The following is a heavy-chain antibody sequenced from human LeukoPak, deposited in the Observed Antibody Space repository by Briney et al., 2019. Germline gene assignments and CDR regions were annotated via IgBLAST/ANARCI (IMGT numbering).Heavy chain of an antibody. CDR2: IYTSGST. J-gene: IGHJ6*03. CDR3: ARDRGPYYDFWSGYYSYYYYYMDV. CDR1: GGSISSYY. Sequence: SETLSLTCTVPGGSISSYYWSWIRQPAGKGLEWIGRIYTSGSTNYNPSLKSRVTMSVDTSKNQFSLKLSSVTAADTAVYYCARDRGPYYDFWSGYYSYYYYYMDVWGKGTMVTVSS. D-gene: IGHD3-3*01. V-gene: IGHV4-4*07.